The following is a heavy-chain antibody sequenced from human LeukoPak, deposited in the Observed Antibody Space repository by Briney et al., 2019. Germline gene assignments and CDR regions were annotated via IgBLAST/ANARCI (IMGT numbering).Heavy chain of an antibody. CDR1: GFTFSSYS. D-gene: IGHD3-22*01. CDR3: ARDRTTTYYYDSSGYEHFDY. J-gene: IGHJ4*02. CDR2: ISSSSSYI. V-gene: IGHV3-21*01. Sequence: PGGSLRLSCTASGFTFSSYSMNWVRQAPGKGLEWVSSISSSSSYIYYADSVKGRFTISRDNAKNSLYLQMNSLRAEDTAVYYCARDRTTTYYYDSSGYEHFDYWGQGTLVAVSS.